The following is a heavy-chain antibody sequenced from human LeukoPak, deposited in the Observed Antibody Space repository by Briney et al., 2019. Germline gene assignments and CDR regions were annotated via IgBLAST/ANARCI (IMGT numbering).Heavy chain of an antibody. CDR1: GFTVSSNY. Sequence: GGSLRLSCAASGFTVSSNYMSWVRQAPGKGLEWVSVIYSGGSTYYADSVKGRFTISRDNSKNTLYLQMNSLRAEDTAVYYCARGIAAAFHYYYYYGMDVWGQGTTVTVSS. CDR3: ARGIAAAFHYYYYYGMDV. CDR2: IYSGGST. V-gene: IGHV3-53*01. D-gene: IGHD6-13*01. J-gene: IGHJ6*02.